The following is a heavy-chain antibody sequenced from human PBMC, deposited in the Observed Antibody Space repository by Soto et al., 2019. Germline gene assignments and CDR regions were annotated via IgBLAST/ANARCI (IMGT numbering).Heavy chain of an antibody. Sequence: QVQLVQSGAEVKAPGSSVRVSCKASGGTFDNFIMNWVRQTPGRCLECMGGIGPILGTPTYAEKFKGRVTISATGSTSTRDMEVTSVRCWYTAICYGARNGTSSSSLSQHSGMDAWGLGNTVTVS. CDR3: ARNGTSSSSLSQHSGMDA. CDR1: GGTFDNFI. V-gene: IGHV1-69*01. D-gene: IGHD1-7*01. CDR2: IGPILGTP. J-gene: IGHJ6*01.